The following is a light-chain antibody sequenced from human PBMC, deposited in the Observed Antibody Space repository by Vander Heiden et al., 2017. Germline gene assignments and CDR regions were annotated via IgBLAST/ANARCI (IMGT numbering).Light chain of an antibody. V-gene: IGKV1-39*01. CDR2: EAS. J-gene: IGKJ1*01. Sequence: DIQMTQSPSSLSASVGSSVTISCRTSQSIGSSLNWYQQKPGKAPKLLIYEASTLQSGVPSRFSGSGSRTDFTLTISSLQPEDFATYFCQQTDNTPTTFGQGTKVEVQ. CDR1: QSIGSS. CDR3: QQTDNTPTT.